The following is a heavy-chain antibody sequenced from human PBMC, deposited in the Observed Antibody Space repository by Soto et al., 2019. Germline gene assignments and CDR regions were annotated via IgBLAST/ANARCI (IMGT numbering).Heavy chain of an antibody. CDR3: AREGSGYYFDL. D-gene: IGHD5-12*01. Sequence: EVQLVESGGGLVQPGGSLRLSCTASGFTFGSYWMSWVRQAPGKGLEWVANINQDGGQKYYVDSVKGRFTISRDNGKNSLYLQMHSLRAEDTALYYCAREGSGYYFDLWGRGTLVTVSS. CDR1: GFTFGSYW. CDR2: INQDGGQK. V-gene: IGHV3-7*01. J-gene: IGHJ2*01.